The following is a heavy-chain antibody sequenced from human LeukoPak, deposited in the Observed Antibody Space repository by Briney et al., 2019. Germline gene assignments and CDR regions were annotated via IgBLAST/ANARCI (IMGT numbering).Heavy chain of an antibody. CDR1: GYTFTIYG. D-gene: IGHD3-9*01. CDR2: ISAYNGNT. CDR3: ARETYDILTGYYKLSWYDP. Sequence: ASVTVSCKASGYTFTIYGISWVRQAPGQGLEWMGWISAYNGNTNYAQKLQGRVTMTTDTSTSTAYMELRSLRSDDTAVYYCARETYDILTGYYKLSWYDPWGQGTLVTVSS. J-gene: IGHJ5*02. V-gene: IGHV1-18*01.